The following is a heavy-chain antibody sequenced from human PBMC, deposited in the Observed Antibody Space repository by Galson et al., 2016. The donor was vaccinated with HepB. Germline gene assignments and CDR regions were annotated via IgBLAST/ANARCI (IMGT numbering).Heavy chain of an antibody. CDR1: GGSFSGYY. D-gene: IGHD5-24*01. V-gene: IGHV4-34*01. CDR3: SRGVDAYKAGNY. Sequence: ETLSLTCAVYGGSFSGYYCNWFRQAPGMGLEWIGEIHPSGSTGYNPSLRGRVTISLDTSKNHLSLKVASVTAADTAVYFCSRGVDAYKAGNYWGQGTLVTVSA. J-gene: IGHJ4*02. CDR2: IHPSGST.